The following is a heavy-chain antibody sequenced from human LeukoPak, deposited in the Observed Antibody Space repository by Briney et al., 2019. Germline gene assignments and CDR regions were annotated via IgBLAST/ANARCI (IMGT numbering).Heavy chain of an antibody. CDR1: GGSISGYY. CDR2: IYTSGST. J-gene: IGHJ5*02. Sequence: SETLSLTCTVSGGSISGYYWSWIRQPAGKGLEWIGRIYTSGSTNYNPSQKSRVTMSVDTSKKQFSLKLSSVTAADTAVYWCARDEGSTSYNWFDPWGRGTLVTVSS. V-gene: IGHV4-4*07. CDR3: ARDEGSTSYNWFDP. D-gene: IGHD2-2*01.